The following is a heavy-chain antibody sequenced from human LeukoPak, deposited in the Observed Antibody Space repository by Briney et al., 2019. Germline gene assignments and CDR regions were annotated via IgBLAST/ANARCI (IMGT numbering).Heavy chain of an antibody. CDR1: GGSISSYY. J-gene: IGHJ3*02. CDR2: IYYSGST. Sequence: SETLSLTCTVSGGSISSYYRTWIRQPPGKGLEWIGYIYYSGSTNYNPSLKSRVTISVDTSKNQFSLKLSSVTAADTAVYYCARDERSSGWFRKDAFDIWGQGTMVTVSS. D-gene: IGHD6-19*01. CDR3: ARDERSSGWFRKDAFDI. V-gene: IGHV4-59*01.